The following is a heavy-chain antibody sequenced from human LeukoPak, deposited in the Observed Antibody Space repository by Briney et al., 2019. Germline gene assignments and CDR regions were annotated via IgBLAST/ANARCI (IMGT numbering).Heavy chain of an antibody. CDR3: ARHRSRMEWSLFDY. CDR2: IIPIFGTA. D-gene: IGHD3-3*01. CDR1: GGTFSSYA. V-gene: IGHV1-69*05. Sequence: AVKVSFKASGGTFSSYAISWLRQAPGQGLEWMGGIIPIFGTANYAQKFQGRVTITTDESTSTAYMELSSLRSEDTAAYYCARHRSRMEWSLFDYWGQGTLVTVSS. J-gene: IGHJ4*02.